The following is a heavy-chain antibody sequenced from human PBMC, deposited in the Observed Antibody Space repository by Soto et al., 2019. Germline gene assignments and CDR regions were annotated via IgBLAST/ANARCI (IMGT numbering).Heavy chain of an antibody. V-gene: IGHV3-21*01. CDR3: ARTVVPAAVLDGMDV. J-gene: IGHJ6*02. CDR1: GFTFSSYS. CDR2: ISSSSSYI. Sequence: GGSLRLSCAASGFTFSSYSMNWVRQAPGKGLEWVSSISSSSSYIYYADSVKGRFTISRDNAKNSLYLQMNSLRAEDTAVYYCARTVVPAAVLDGMDVWGQGNTVTVSS. D-gene: IGHD2-2*01.